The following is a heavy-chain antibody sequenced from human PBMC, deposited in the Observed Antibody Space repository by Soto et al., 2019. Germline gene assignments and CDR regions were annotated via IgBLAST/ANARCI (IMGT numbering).Heavy chain of an antibody. CDR1: GGTSSSYA. CDR2: IIPIFGTA. Sequence: SVRVSCKASGGTSSSYAICWVRQAPGQGLEWMGGIIPIFGTANYAQKFQGRVTITADESTSTAYMELSSLRSEDTAVYYCARHNYGSGSYYYYGMDVWGQGTTVTVSS. CDR3: ARHNYGSGSYYYYGMDV. V-gene: IGHV1-69*13. D-gene: IGHD3-10*01. J-gene: IGHJ6*02.